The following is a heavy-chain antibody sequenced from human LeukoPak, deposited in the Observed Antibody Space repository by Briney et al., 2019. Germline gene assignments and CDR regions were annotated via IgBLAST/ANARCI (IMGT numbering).Heavy chain of an antibody. CDR1: GGTFSSYA. Sequence: SVKVSCKASGGTFSSYAISWVRQAPGQGLEWMGGIIPIFGTANYAQKFQGRVTITADESTSTAYMELSSLRSEDTAVYYCAREWVGATTDWFDPWGQGTLVTVSS. J-gene: IGHJ5*02. V-gene: IGHV1-69*13. CDR3: AREWVGATTDWFDP. CDR2: IIPIFGTA. D-gene: IGHD1-26*01.